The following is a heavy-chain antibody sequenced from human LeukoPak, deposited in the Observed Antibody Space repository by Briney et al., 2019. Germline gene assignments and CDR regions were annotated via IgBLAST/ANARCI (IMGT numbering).Heavy chain of an antibody. J-gene: IGHJ4*02. CDR2: NNTNTGNP. CDR3: ARDNAGDIDY. Sequence: ASVKVSCKASGYTFTSNAMNWVRQAPGQGLELMGWNNTNTGNPTYAQGFTGRFVFSLDTSVSTAYLQISSLKAEDTAVYYCARDNAGDIDYWGQGTLVTVSS. D-gene: IGHD7-27*01. V-gene: IGHV7-4-1*02. CDR1: GYTFTSNA.